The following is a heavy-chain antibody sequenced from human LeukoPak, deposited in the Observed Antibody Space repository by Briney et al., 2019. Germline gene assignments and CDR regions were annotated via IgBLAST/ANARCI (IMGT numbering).Heavy chain of an antibody. CDR1: GGTFSSYA. J-gene: IGHJ5*02. CDR2: INPSGSST. V-gene: IGHV1-46*01. D-gene: IGHD3-16*02. Sequence: GASVKVSCKASGGTFSSYAISWVRQAPGHGLEWMGLINPSGSSTLYAQKFQGRVTMTRDMSTTTDYIELSSLRSEDTAVYYCARDNSVGDIAWWFDPWGQGTLVT. CDR3: ARDNSVGDIAWWFDP.